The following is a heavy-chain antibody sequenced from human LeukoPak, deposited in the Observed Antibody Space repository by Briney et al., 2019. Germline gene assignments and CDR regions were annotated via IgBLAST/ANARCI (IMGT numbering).Heavy chain of an antibody. J-gene: IGHJ3*02. CDR1: GDSSRTNA. CDR3: ARERDDDPFDI. Sequence: ASVKGSCKASGDSSRTNAIVWLRQAPGQRPEWMGWISAGSGNTKYSQTFQDRLTLTRDTAASTVYMDLSSLRPEDTAVYFCARERDDDPFDIWGQGTLVIVSS. D-gene: IGHD1-1*01. CDR2: ISAGSGNT. V-gene: IGHV1-3*01.